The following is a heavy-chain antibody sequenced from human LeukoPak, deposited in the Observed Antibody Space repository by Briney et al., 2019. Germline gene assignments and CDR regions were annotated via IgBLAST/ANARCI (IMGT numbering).Heavy chain of an antibody. D-gene: IGHD2-15*01. J-gene: IGHJ3*02. CDR2: IYYSGST. CDR3: ARDQIVVVAATEGLGAFDI. CDR1: GGSISSRSYY. Sequence: SETLSLTCTVSGGSISSRSYYWGWIRQPPGKGLEWIGSIYYSGSTYYNPSLKSRVTISVDTSKNQFSLKLSSVTAADTAVYYCARDQIVVVAATEGLGAFDIWGQGTMVTVSS. V-gene: IGHV4-39*07.